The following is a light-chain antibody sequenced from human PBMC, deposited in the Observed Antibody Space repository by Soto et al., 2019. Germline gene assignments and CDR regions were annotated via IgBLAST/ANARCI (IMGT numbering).Light chain of an antibody. Sequence: EVVMTQSPATLSLSPLERVTLSCVSSQSVADNLAWFQQKPGQAPRLLIYHASARATGIPARFSGSGSETDFTLTISSLEPEDFAVYYCQQRSNWPITFGQGTRLEIK. CDR2: HAS. CDR3: QQRSNWPIT. V-gene: IGKV3-11*01. J-gene: IGKJ5*01. CDR1: QSVADN.